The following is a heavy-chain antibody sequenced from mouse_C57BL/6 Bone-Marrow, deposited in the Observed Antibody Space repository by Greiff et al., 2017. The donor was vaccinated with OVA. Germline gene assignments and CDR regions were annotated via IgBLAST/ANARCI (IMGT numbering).Heavy chain of an antibody. J-gene: IGHJ2*01. CDR2: INPGSGGT. Sequence: VQLQQSGAELVRPGTSVKVSCKASGYAFTNYLIEWVKQRPGQGLEWIGVINPGSGGTNYNEKFKGKATLTADKSSSTAYMQLSSLTSEDSAVYFCARSAITTVAQYYFDYWGQGTTLTVSS. V-gene: IGHV1-54*01. D-gene: IGHD1-1*01. CDR1: GYAFTNYL. CDR3: ARSAITTVAQYYFDY.